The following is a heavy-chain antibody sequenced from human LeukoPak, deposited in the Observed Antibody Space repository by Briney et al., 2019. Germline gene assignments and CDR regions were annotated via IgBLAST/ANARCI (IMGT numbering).Heavy chain of an antibody. J-gene: IGHJ6*02. D-gene: IGHD7-27*01. CDR2: ISYDGSNK. CDR3: AKDRWISNWGSGDV. CDR1: GFTFSSYA. Sequence: PGRSLRLSCAASGFTFSSYAMHWVRQAPGKGLEWVAVISYDGSNKYYADSVKGRFTISRDNSKNTLYLQMNSLRAEDTAVYYCAKDRWISNWGSGDVWGQGTTVTVSS. V-gene: IGHV3-30*04.